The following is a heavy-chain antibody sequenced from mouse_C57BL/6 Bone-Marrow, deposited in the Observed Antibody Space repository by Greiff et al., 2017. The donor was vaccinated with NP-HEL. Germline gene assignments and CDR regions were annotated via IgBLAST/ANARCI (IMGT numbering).Heavy chain of an antibody. CDR1: GYAFSSSW. V-gene: IGHV1-82*01. D-gene: IGHD1-1*01. J-gene: IGHJ1*03. CDR2: IYPGDGDT. CDR3: ASFYSYGSSYCWYFDV. Sequence: VHLQQSGPELVKPGASVKISCKASGYAFSSSWMNWVKQRPGKGLEWIGRIYPGDGDTNYNGKFKGKATLTADKTSSTADMQLRSLTSEDSAVYFCASFYSYGSSYCWYFDVCGTGTTVTVSS.